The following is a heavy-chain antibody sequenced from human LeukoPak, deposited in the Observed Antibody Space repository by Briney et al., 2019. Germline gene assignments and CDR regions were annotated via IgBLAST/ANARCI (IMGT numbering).Heavy chain of an antibody. Sequence: TSETLSLTCTVSGGSISNYYWNWIRQPAGKGLEWIGRIYTSESTNHNPSLKSRVTISVDKSKNQFSLRLSSVTAADTAVYYCARDSGTYYSPIDYWGQGTLVTVSS. CDR2: IYTSEST. J-gene: IGHJ4*02. CDR1: GGSISNYY. D-gene: IGHD3-10*01. V-gene: IGHV4-4*07. CDR3: ARDSGTYYSPIDY.